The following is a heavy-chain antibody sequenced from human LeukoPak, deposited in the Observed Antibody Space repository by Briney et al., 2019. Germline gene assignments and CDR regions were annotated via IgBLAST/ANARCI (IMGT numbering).Heavy chain of an antibody. Sequence: SETLSLTCTVSRGSISSDYWSWIRQPPGKGLEWIGYIYYGGIANYTPSLKSRLTISLDTSKNQFSLKLNSVTAADTAVYYCAKRHHNWDYWGQGTLVTLSS. V-gene: IGHV4-59*08. J-gene: IGHJ4*02. CDR3: AKRHHNWDY. D-gene: IGHD5-24*01. CDR2: IYYGGIA. CDR1: RGSISSDY.